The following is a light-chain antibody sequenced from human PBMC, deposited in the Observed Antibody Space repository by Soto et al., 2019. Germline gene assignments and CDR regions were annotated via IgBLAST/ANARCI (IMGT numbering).Light chain of an antibody. CDR1: QTIGSW. V-gene: IGKV1-5*01. J-gene: IGKJ1*01. Sequence: DIQMTQSPSTLSASVGDRVTVTCRASQTIGSWLAWYQQKPGRAPKLLIFDASSLESGVPSRFSGNGSGTEFTLTISGLQPDDSESYYCQQYNSYSGMFGQGTKVDIK. CDR2: DAS. CDR3: QQYNSYSGM.